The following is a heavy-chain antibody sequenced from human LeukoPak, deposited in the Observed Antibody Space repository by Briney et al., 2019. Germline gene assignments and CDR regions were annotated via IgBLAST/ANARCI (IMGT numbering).Heavy chain of an antibody. CDR2: FDPEDGET. D-gene: IGHD3-10*01. V-gene: IGHV1-24*01. Sequence: ASVKVSCKVSGYTLTELSMHWVPQAPGKGLAWMGGFDPEDGETIYAQKFQGRVIMTEHTSTDTAYMELSSLRSEDTAVHYCATLTGGSGELSLDYWGQGTLVPVSS. CDR3: ATLTGGSGELSLDY. J-gene: IGHJ4*02. CDR1: GYTLTELS.